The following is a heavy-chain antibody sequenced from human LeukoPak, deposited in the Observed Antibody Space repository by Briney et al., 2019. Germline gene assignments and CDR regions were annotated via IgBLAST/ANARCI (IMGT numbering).Heavy chain of an antibody. CDR3: ARYNSYMDV. V-gene: IGHV4-4*07. CDR2: MYSSGDT. J-gene: IGHJ6*03. CDR1: GGSIRSYH. Sequence: SETLSLTCTVSGGSIRSYHWSWVRQPAGKTLEWIGRMYSSGDTKYNPSLQSRVTMSVDTSTSQFSLKLTSVTAADTAIYYCARYNSYMDVWGTGTTVTVPS.